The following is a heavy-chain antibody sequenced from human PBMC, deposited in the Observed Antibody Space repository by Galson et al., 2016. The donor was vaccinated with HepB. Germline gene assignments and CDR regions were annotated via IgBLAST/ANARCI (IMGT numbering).Heavy chain of an antibody. J-gene: IGHJ4*02. CDR2: IDPNSGGT. CDR1: GYIFTAYS. Sequence: VKVSCKASGYIFTAYSKHWVRQAPGQGLEWMGWIDPNSGGTNYAQKFQGRVTVTSDTSISTAYMELSSLISDDTAVYYCARVSYDVLTGYYFDYWGQGTLVTVSS. CDR3: ARVSYDVLTGYYFDY. V-gene: IGHV1-2*02. D-gene: IGHD3-9*01.